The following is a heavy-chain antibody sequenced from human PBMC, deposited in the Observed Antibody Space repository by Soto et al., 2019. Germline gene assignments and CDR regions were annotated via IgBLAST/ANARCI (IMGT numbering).Heavy chain of an antibody. Sequence: QEQLVQSGAEVKKPGSSVKVSCKASGSLFSSYPISWVRQGPGQGLECMGGIIPVFQTAFYTHRFQGRVTITADESTNTAYMELRILRSEDTAMYYCAIGGSGYTWFNEFWGQGTLVTVSS. CDR3: AIGGSGYTWFNEF. J-gene: IGHJ4*02. CDR2: IIPVFQTA. V-gene: IGHV1-69*01. CDR1: GSLFSSYP. D-gene: IGHD3-22*01.